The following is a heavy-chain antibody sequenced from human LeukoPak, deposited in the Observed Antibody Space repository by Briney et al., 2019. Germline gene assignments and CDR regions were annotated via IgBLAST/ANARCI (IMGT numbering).Heavy chain of an antibody. CDR1: GGTFSNFV. CDR2: VIPMFGTS. CDR3: ARDGKSGGTTLFYMDV. D-gene: IGHD4-11*01. J-gene: IGHJ6*03. V-gene: IGHV1-69*01. Sequence: SVKVSCKASGGTFSNFVISWLRQTPGHGLEWLGGVIPMFGTSNYAQNFQGRVTFTADESTNTAYLELSSLTSEDSAVYFCARDGKSGGTTLFYMDVWGKGTTVTVSS.